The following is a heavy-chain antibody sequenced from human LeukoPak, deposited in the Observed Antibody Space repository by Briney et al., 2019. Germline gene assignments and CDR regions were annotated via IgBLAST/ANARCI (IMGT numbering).Heavy chain of an antibody. Sequence: KPSQTLSLTCTVSGGSISSGGYYWSWIRQPAGKGLEWIGRIYTSGSTNYNPSLKSRVTISVDTSKNQFSLKLSSVTAADTAVYYCVRETWIQLWLHFDYWGQGTLVTVSS. CDR3: VRETWIQLWLHFDY. J-gene: IGHJ4*02. CDR2: IYTSGST. D-gene: IGHD5-18*01. V-gene: IGHV4-61*02. CDR1: GGSISSGGYY.